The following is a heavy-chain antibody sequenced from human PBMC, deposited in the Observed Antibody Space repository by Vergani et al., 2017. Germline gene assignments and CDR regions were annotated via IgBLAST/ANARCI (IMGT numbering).Heavy chain of an antibody. Sequence: EVQVVETGGGLVQPGGSRRLSCAGAGFTFDTYTMAYVRQAPGKGLEWVATISSGGGDIFYADSVKGRFTISRDNSKNTLFLQMNSLKDEDTAVYYCTTAWGLYYLHGEYFQYWGRGTLVSVSS. D-gene: IGHD3-10*01. CDR3: TTAWGLYYLHGEYFQY. CDR1: GFTFDTYT. V-gene: IGHV3-23*04. J-gene: IGHJ1*01. CDR2: ISSGGGDI.